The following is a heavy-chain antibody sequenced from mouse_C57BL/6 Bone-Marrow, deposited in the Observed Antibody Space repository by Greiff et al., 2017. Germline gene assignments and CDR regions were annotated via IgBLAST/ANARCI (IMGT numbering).Heavy chain of an antibody. J-gene: IGHJ3*01. CDR1: GFTFSDYY. CDR3: ARDPFYYDY. D-gene: IGHD2-4*01. CDR2: INYDGSST. V-gene: IGHV5-16*01. Sequence: DVQLQESEGGLVQPGSSMKLSCTASGFTFSDYYMAWVRQVPEKGLEWVANINYDGSSTYYLDSLKSRFIISRDNAKNILYLQMSSLKSEDTATYYCARDPFYYDYWGQGTLVTVSA.